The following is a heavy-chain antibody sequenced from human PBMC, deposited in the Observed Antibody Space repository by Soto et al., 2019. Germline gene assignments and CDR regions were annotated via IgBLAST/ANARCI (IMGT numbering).Heavy chain of an antibody. V-gene: IGHV4-59*01. CDR2: IYYSGST. CDR1: GGSISSYY. D-gene: IGHD3-22*01. Sequence: QVQLQESGPGLVKPSETLSLTCTVSGGSISSYYWSWIRQPPGKGLEWIGYIYYSGSTNYNPSLKSRVTISVDTSKNQFSLKLSSVTAADTAVYYCARERVHYDSSYFDYWGQGTLVTVSS. CDR3: ARERVHYDSSYFDY. J-gene: IGHJ4*02.